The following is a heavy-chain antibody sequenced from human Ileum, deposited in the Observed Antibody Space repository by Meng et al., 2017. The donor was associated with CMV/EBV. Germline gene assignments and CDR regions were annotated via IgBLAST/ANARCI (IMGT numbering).Heavy chain of an antibody. Sequence: LRLSCVTSGFTFSNFTMTWVRQAPGKGLEWVSIISRSGDTTYYADSVKGRFTISRDNSKNTLYLQMHSLRAEDTAVYYCATGTWVDPWGQGTLVTVSS. CDR3: ATGTWVDP. CDR2: ISRSGDTT. CDR1: GFTFSNFT. V-gene: IGHV3-23*01. J-gene: IGHJ5*02.